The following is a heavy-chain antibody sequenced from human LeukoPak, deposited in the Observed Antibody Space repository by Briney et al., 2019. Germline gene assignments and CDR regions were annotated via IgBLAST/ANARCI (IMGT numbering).Heavy chain of an antibody. CDR3: ARDIGQLPRPYYFDY. CDR2: INSDGSST. J-gene: IGHJ4*02. CDR1: GFTFSSYW. D-gene: IGHD2-2*01. V-gene: IGHV3-74*01. Sequence: GGSLRLSCAASGFTFSSYWMHWVRQAPGKGLVWVSRINSDGSSTSYADSVKGRFTISRDNAKNSLYLQMNSLRAEDTAVYYCARDIGQLPRPYYFDYWGQGTLVTVSS.